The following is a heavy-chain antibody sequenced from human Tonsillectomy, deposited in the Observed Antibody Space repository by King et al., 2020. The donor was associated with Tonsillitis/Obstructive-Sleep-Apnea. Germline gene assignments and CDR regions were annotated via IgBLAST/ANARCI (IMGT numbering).Heavy chain of an antibody. CDR2: ISYDGGNK. D-gene: IGHD3-22*01. CDR1: GFTFSSYG. V-gene: IGHV3-30*18. Sequence: VQLMESGGGVVQPGRSLRLSCAASGFTFSSYGMHWVRQAPGKGLEWVAVISYDGGNKYYADSVKGRFTISRDNSKNTLYLQMNTLRAEDTAVYYCAKGLYDSSGWDAFDIWGQGTMVTVSS. J-gene: IGHJ3*02. CDR3: AKGLYDSSGWDAFDI.